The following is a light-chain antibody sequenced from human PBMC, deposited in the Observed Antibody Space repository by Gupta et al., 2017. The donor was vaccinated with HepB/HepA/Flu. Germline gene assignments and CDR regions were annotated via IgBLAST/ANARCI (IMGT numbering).Light chain of an antibody. J-gene: IGKJ1*01. CDR2: KVS. V-gene: IGKV2-30*01. CDR3: MQGAHWPWT. CDR1: QSLLSSDGNTF. Sequence: VLMPQSPLSLPVTLGQPASISCRSSQSLLSSDGNTFLTWVQQRPGQSPRRLIYKVSIRDSGVPDRFSGSGSGTDFTLKISRVEAEDVAIYYCMQGAHWPWTFGQGTKVEIK.